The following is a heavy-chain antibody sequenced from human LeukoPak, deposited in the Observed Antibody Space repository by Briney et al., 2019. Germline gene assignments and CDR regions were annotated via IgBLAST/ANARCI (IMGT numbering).Heavy chain of an antibody. CDR2: ISGSGGST. Sequence: AGGSLRLSCAASGFTFSSYAMSWVRQAPGKGLEWVSAISGSGGSTYYADSVKGRFTISRDNAKNSLYLQMNSLRDEDTAVYYCASTLIRFIVGAASDYWGQGTLDTVSS. D-gene: IGHD1-26*01. V-gene: IGHV3-23*01. J-gene: IGHJ4*02. CDR1: GFTFSSYA. CDR3: ASTLIRFIVGAASDY.